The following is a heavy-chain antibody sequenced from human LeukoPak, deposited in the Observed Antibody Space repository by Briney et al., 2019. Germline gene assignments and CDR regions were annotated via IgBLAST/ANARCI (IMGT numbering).Heavy chain of an antibody. V-gene: IGHV4-34*01. D-gene: IGHD6-19*01. CDR3: ARVPRGYSSGWSFPFDY. Sequence: SETLSLTCAVYGGSFSGYYWSWIRQPPGKGLEWIGEINHSGSTNYNPSLKSRVTISVDTSKNQFSLKLSSVTAADTAVYYCARVPRGYSSGWSFPFDYWGQGTLVTVSS. J-gene: IGHJ4*02. CDR2: INHSGST. CDR1: GGSFSGYY.